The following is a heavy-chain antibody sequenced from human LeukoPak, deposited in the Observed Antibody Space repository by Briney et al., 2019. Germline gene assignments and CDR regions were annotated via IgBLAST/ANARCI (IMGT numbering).Heavy chain of an antibody. J-gene: IGHJ4*02. Sequence: SQTLSLTCTVSGGSISSGGYYWSWIRQHPGKGLEWIGYIYYSGSTNYNPSLKSRVTISVDTSKNQFSLKLSSVTAADTAVYYCARLQGSSWYYFDYWGQGTLVTVSS. CDR2: IYYSGST. CDR1: GGSISSGGYY. V-gene: IGHV4-31*03. D-gene: IGHD6-13*01. CDR3: ARLQGSSWYYFDY.